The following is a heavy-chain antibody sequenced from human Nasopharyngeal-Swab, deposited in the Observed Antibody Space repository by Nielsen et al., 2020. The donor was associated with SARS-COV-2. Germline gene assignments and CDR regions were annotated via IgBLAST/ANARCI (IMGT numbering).Heavy chain of an antibody. D-gene: IGHD3-22*01. Sequence: REAPGKGLEWIGSIYYSGSTYYNPSLKSRVTISVDTSKNQFSLKLSSVTAADTAVYYCARHLFTMIVVVISDAFDIWGQGTMVTVSS. CDR2: IYYSGST. J-gene: IGHJ3*02. CDR3: ARHLFTMIVVVISDAFDI. V-gene: IGHV4-39*01.